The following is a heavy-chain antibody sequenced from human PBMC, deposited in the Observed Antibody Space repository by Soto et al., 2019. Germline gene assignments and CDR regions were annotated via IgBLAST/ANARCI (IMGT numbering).Heavy chain of an antibody. D-gene: IGHD6-6*01. CDR1: GFTFSSYG. CDR2: ISYDGSNK. J-gene: IGHJ6*02. CDR3: AKEWSSSSGYYYYGMDV. V-gene: IGHV3-30*18. Sequence: GGSLRLSCAASGFTFSSYGMHWVRQAPGKGLEWVAVISYDGSNKYYADSVKGRFTISRDNSKNTLYLQMNSLRAEDTAVYYCAKEWSSSSGYYYYGMDVWGQGTTVTVSS.